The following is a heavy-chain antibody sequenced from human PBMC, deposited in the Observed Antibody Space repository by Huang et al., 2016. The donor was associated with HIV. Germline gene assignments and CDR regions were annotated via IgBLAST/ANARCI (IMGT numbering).Heavy chain of an antibody. CDR1: GGSISSSFYY. CDR3: VRHRPNYDFWSGYYPYFDD. CDR2: MYESGRT. D-gene: IGHD3-3*01. J-gene: IGHJ4*02. Sequence: QVQLQESGRGLVKPSETLSLTCTVSGGSISSSFYYWGWIRQSPGKGLEWIGSMYESGRTYYNTSLKIRVTISADTSNSQFSLKLTSVTAADSAVYYCVRHRPNYDFWSGYYPYFDDWGQGTLVTVSS. V-gene: IGHV4-39*01.